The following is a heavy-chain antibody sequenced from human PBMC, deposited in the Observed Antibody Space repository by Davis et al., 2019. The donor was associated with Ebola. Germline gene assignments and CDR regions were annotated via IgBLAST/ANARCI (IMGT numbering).Heavy chain of an antibody. CDR1: GGSISSSSYY. CDR2: IYYSGST. D-gene: IGHD3-22*01. J-gene: IGHJ4*02. V-gene: IGHV4-39*01. CDR3: ARHPGKHYYDSNGFGFNPYYFDY. Sequence: SETLSLTCTVSGGSISSSSYYWGWIRQPPGKGLEWIGTIYYSGSTYYNPSLKSRVTISVDTSKNQFSLKLSSVTAADTAVYYCARHPGKHYYDSNGFGFNPYYFDYWGQGTLVSVSS.